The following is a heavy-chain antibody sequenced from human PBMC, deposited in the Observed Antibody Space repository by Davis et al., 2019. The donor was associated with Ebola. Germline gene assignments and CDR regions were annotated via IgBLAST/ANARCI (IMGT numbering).Heavy chain of an antibody. CDR1: GGSISRGGSY. CDR2: IYYSGST. J-gene: IGHJ4*02. D-gene: IGHD1-14*01. V-gene: IGHV4-39*01. CDR3: ARHRNYFDY. Sequence: PSETLSLTCTVSGGSISRGGSYWTWIRQHPGKGLEWIGYIYYSGSTYYNPSLKSRVTISVDTSKNQFSLKLSFVTAADTAVYYCARHRNYFDYWGQGTLVTVSS.